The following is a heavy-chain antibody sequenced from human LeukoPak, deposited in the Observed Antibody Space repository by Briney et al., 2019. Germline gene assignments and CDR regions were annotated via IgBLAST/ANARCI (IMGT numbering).Heavy chain of an antibody. CDR2: IRSNGATA. D-gene: IGHD6-13*01. J-gene: IGHJ4*02. V-gene: IGHV3-21*04. CDR3: ARVVTTAAAGTVDY. Sequence: GGSLRLSCAASGFSFSSFAMTWVRQAPGKGLEWVSTIRSNGATAYNADSVKGRFTISRDNAENSLYLQMDSLRAEDTALYYCARVVTTAAAGTVDYWGQGTLVTVSS. CDR1: GFSFSSFA.